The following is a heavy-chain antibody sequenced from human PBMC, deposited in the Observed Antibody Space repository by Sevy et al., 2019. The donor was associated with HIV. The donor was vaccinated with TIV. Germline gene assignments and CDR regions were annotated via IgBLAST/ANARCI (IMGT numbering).Heavy chain of an antibody. CDR1: GFSFSKYG. V-gene: IGHV3-33*01. CDR3: VRGADYYDRGGANCDS. J-gene: IGHJ4*02. D-gene: IGHD3-22*01. Sequence: GGSLRLSCAASGFSFSKYGMHWVRQAPGKGLEWVALIWYDGSSEYYADSVKGRFTISRDNSNNTLYLQGNSLRAEETAVYYCVRGADYYDRGGANCDSWGQGTLVTVSS. CDR2: IWYDGSSE.